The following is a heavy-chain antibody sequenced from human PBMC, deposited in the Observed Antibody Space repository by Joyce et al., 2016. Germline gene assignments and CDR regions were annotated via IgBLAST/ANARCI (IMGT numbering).Heavy chain of an antibody. V-gene: IGHV6-1*01. D-gene: IGHD3-10*01. CDR1: GDSVSRFGAT. J-gene: IGHJ4*02. CDR3: ARNDFTSGGFYSNFDS. CDR2: TVYNSTWYT. Sequence: QVQLQQSGPGLVRPSQTLSLACAISGDSVSRFGATRNWIRQSPSRGLEWLGRTVYNSTWYTGYGDSVKSRITISPDTSKNQLSLQLTFVTPEDTALYYCARNDFTSGGFYSNFDSWGQGILVTVSS.